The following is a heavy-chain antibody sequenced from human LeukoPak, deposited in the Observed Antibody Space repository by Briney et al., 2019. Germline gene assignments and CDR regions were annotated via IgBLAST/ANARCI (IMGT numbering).Heavy chain of an antibody. J-gene: IGHJ4*02. CDR2: IIPILGIA. CDR1: GGTFSSYA. D-gene: IGHD3-22*01. CDR3: ARDEGYYYDSSGFPSHFDY. V-gene: IGHV1-69*04. Sequence: GSSVKVSCKASGGTFSSYAISWVRQAPGQGLEWMGRIIPILGIANYAQKFQGRVTITADKSTSTAYMELSSLRSEDTAVYYCARDEGYYYDSSGFPSHFDYWGQGTLVTVSS.